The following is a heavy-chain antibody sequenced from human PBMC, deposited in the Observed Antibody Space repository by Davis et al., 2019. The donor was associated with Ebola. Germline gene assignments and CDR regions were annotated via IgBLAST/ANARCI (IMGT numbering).Heavy chain of an antibody. V-gene: IGHV3-21*01. CDR1: GFTFSSYS. CDR2: ISSSSSYI. J-gene: IGHJ4*02. Sequence: GGSLRLFCAASGFTFSSYSMNWVRQAPGKGLEWVSSISSSSSYIYYADSVKGRFTISRDNAKNSLYLQMNSLRAEDTAAYYCATLPPAGTIFGVVIDDYWGQGTLVTVSS. CDR3: ATLPPAGTIFGVVIDDY. D-gene: IGHD3-3*01.